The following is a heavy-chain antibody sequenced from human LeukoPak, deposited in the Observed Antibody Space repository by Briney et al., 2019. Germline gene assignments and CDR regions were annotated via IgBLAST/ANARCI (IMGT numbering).Heavy chain of an antibody. CDR1: GGSISSYY. CDR2: TYYSGST. J-gene: IGHJ4*02. V-gene: IGHV4-59*01. D-gene: IGHD3-10*01. Sequence: SETLSLTCTVSGGSISSYYWSWIRQPPGKGLEWIGYTYYSGSTNYNPSLKSRVTISVDTSKNQFSLKLSSVTAADTAVYYCARGRDGSGSRFDYWGQGTLVTVSS. CDR3: ARGRDGSGSRFDY.